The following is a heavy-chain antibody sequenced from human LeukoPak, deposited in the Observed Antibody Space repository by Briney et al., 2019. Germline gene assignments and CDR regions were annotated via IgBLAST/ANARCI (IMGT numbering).Heavy chain of an antibody. Sequence: SETLSLTCTVSGGSISSGDYYWSWIRQPPGKGLEWIGYIYYSGSTYYNPSLKSRVTISVDTSKNQFSLKLSSVTAADTAVYYCARRGSVGGVTFDPWGQGTLDTVSS. CDR1: GGSISSGDYY. D-gene: IGHD2-15*01. V-gene: IGHV4-30-4*01. CDR3: ARRGSVGGVTFDP. J-gene: IGHJ5*02. CDR2: IYYSGST.